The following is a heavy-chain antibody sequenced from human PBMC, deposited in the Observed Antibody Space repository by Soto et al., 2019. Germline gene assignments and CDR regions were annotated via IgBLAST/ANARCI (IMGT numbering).Heavy chain of an antibody. J-gene: IGHJ6*01. Sequence: HPXRCLRLSCPAARFTFSSYYMDWVRQAPGKGLEWVAVICDDGSNKYYADSVKGRFTIARDNSKNTLYLQMNSLRAEDTAVYYCARELDLNGYDYYYGMDVWGQGTTVTVSS. D-gene: IGHD3-9*01. CDR3: ARELDLNGYDYYYGMDV. V-gene: IGHV3-33*01. CDR1: RFTFSSYY. CDR2: ICDDGSNK.